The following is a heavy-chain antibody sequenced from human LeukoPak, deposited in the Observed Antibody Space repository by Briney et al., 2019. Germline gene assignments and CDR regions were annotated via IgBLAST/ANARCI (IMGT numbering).Heavy chain of an antibody. CDR3: ARGDSSGYYHYFDY. CDR1: GFPFSSHG. Sequence: PGGSLRLSCVASGFPFSSHGMHWVRQAPGKGLEWVAVIWHDGSNKYHADSVKGRFTISRDNSRNTLYLQMNSLRGEDTAVYYCARGDSSGYYHYFDYWGQGTPVTVSS. J-gene: IGHJ4*02. V-gene: IGHV3-33*01. CDR2: IWHDGSNK. D-gene: IGHD3-22*01.